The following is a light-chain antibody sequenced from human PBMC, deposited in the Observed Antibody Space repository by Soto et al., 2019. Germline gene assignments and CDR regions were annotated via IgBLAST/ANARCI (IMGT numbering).Light chain of an antibody. CDR1: QSVSSY. V-gene: IGKV3-11*01. Sequence: EIVLTQSPATLSLSPGERATLSCRASQSVSSYLAWYQQKPGQAPRLLIYDASNRATGIPARFSGSGSGTDFTLTISSLEPEDFAVYYCQQLETFGPGTKVDNK. J-gene: IGKJ3*01. CDR3: QQLET. CDR2: DAS.